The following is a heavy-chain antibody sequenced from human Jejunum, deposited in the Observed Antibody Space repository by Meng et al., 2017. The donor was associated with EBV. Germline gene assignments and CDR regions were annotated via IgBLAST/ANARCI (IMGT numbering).Heavy chain of an antibody. CDR2: IYHSGST. D-gene: IGHD3-3*01. J-gene: IGHJ4*02. CDR3: ARYGSGYFPALWY. V-gene: IGHV4-4*02. Sequence: QVQLQGAGPGLVKPSGTPSLTCAVSGDSISSSNWWSWVRQPPGKGLEWIGEIYHSGSTNYNPSLKSRVTISVDKSKNQFSLKLSSVTAADTAVYYCARYGSGYFPALWYWGQGTLVTVSS. CDR1: GDSISSSNW.